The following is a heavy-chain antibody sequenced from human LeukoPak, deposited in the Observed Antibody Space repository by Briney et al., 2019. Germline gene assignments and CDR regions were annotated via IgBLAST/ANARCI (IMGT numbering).Heavy chain of an antibody. Sequence: PSETLSLTCSVSGASINGYFWNWVRQTPEKGLEWVGYVSHTGATTTNPTLKSRVSITIDTSKSQISLTMTSVTAADSALYYCVRDRRGSFYTFDLWGPGTIVSVS. V-gene: IGHV4-59*01. CDR1: GASINGYF. CDR3: VRDRRGSFYTFDL. J-gene: IGHJ3*01. D-gene: IGHD1-26*01. CDR2: VSHTGAT.